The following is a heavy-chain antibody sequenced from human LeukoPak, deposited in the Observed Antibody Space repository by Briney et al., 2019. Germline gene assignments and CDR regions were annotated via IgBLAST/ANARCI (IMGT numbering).Heavy chain of an antibody. V-gene: IGHV3-11*01. Sequence: PGGSLRLSCTVSGFTLSSYEMTWFRQAPGKGLEWVSYISSSGSTIYYADSVKGRFTISRDNAKNSLYLQMNSLRAEDTAVYYCARWPTMGPFDYWGQGTLVTVSS. CDR2: ISSSGSTI. D-gene: IGHD3-10*01. CDR1: GFTLSSYE. J-gene: IGHJ4*02. CDR3: ARWPTMGPFDY.